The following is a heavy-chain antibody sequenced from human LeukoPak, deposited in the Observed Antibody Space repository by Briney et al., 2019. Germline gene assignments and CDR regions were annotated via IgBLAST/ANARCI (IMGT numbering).Heavy chain of an antibody. D-gene: IGHD3-10*01. CDR1: CVSLSSSNFY. CDR3: ARDATGMGNYFNY. J-gene: IGHJ4*02. CDR2: IYYSGNT. Sequence: SGTPSLTCTVPCVSLSSSNFYLGWIPPPPGKGLEGIGSIYYSGNTYYNASLKSQVSISIDTSKNQFSLRLTSVTAADTAVYYCARDATGMGNYFNYWGQGTLVTVSS. V-gene: IGHV4-39*02.